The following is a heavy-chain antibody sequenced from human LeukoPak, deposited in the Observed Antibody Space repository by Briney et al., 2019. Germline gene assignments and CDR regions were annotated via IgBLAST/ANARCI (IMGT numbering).Heavy chain of an antibody. J-gene: IGHJ6*03. CDR3: ARGTSRDYYYYYYMDV. CDR2: ISGSGGTT. Sequence: PGGSLRLSCAASGFTFSNYGMSWVRQAPEKGLEWVSTISGSGGTTDYADSVKGRFTISRDNAKNSLYLQMNSLRAEDTAVYYCARGTSRDYYYYYYMDVWGKGTTVTVSS. V-gene: IGHV3-21*01. CDR1: GFTFSNYG. D-gene: IGHD2-2*01.